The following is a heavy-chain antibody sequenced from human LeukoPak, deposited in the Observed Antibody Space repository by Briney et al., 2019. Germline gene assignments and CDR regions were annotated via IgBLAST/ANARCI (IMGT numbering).Heavy chain of an antibody. CDR1: GGSISSYY. Sequence: SETLSLTCTVSGGSISSYYWSWIRQPPGKGLEWIGYIYYSGSTNYNPSLKSRVTISVDTSKNQFSLKLSSVTAADTAVYYCARALSMDHFDYWGQGTLVTVSS. J-gene: IGHJ4*02. D-gene: IGHD2/OR15-2a*01. CDR3: ARALSMDHFDY. V-gene: IGHV4-59*12. CDR2: IYYSGST.